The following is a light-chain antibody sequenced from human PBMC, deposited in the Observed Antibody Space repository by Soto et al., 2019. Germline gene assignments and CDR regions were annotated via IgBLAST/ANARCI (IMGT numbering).Light chain of an antibody. J-gene: IGKJ2*01. CDR3: QRYSKEST. Sequence: DVEMTQSPSTLPTSIGDRVTINCRASQNVSNWLDWYQQKPGKAPKLLIYKASRRESGVPSKFSASGSRPDFTLTINDLQTDDFATYFCQRYSKESTFGQGTKLEIK. CDR2: KAS. V-gene: IGKV1-5*03. CDR1: QNVSNW.